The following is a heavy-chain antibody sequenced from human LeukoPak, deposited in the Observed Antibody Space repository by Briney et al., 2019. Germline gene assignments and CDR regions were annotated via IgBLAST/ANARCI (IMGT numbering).Heavy chain of an antibody. CDR1: GFTFSTYW. V-gene: IGHV3-7*02. Sequence: PGGSLRLSCAASGFTFSTYWMTWVRQAPGKGLEWVGNINPDGSEKDYVDSVKGRFTISRDNAKNSLDLQMNNLRAEDTAVYFCARGHYYSTYWGQGTLVTVSS. CDR2: INPDGSEK. CDR3: ARGHYYSTY. J-gene: IGHJ4*02.